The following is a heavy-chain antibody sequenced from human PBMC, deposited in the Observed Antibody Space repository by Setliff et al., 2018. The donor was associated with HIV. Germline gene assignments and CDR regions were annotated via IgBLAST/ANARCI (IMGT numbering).Heavy chain of an antibody. CDR2: IIPIFGTA. J-gene: IGHJ3*02. CDR3: ARKGYGYAFDI. CDR1: GGTFSSYA. Sequence: SVKVSCKASGGTFSSYAISWVRQAPGQGLEWMGGIIPIFGTANYAQKFQGRATITADESTSTAYMELSSLRSEGTAVYYCARKGYGYAFDIWGQGTMVTVSS. D-gene: IGHD5-18*01. V-gene: IGHV1-69*13.